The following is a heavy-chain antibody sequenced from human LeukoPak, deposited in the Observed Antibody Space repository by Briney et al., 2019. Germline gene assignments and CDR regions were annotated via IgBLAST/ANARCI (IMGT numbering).Heavy chain of an antibody. Sequence: SETLSLTCAVYGGSFSGYYWSWLRQPPGKGLEWIGEINHSGGTNYNPSLKSRVTISVDTSKNQFSLRLSSVTAADTAVYYCARGFGELLYLYWGQGTLVTVSS. D-gene: IGHD3-10*01. CDR3: ARGFGELLYLY. CDR1: GGSFSGYY. CDR2: INHSGGT. J-gene: IGHJ4*02. V-gene: IGHV4-34*01.